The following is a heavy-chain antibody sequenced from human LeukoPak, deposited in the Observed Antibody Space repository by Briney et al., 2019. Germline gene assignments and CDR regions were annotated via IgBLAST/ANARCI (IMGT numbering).Heavy chain of an antibody. Sequence: SVKVSCKASGGTFSSYAISWVRQAPGQGLEWMGGIIPIFGTANYAQNFQGRVTITADESTSTAYMELSSLRSEDTAVYYCARGGIQLSNDAFDIWGQGTMVTVSS. J-gene: IGHJ3*02. CDR2: IIPIFGTA. CDR1: GGTFSSYA. V-gene: IGHV1-69*01. D-gene: IGHD5-18*01. CDR3: ARGGIQLSNDAFDI.